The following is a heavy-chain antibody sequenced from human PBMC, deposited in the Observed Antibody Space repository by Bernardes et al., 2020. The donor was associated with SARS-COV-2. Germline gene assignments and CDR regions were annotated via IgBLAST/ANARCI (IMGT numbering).Heavy chain of an antibody. CDR2: IYSGGST. Sequence: GGSLRLSCAASGFTVSSNYMSWVRQAPGKGLEWVSVIYSGGSTYYADSVKGRFTISRDNSKNTLYLQMNSLRAEDTAVYYCARDDRRGIAVQRFDYWGQGTLVTVSS. V-gene: IGHV3-66*01. CDR3: ARDDRRGIAVQRFDY. CDR1: GFTVSSNY. J-gene: IGHJ4*02. D-gene: IGHD6-19*01.